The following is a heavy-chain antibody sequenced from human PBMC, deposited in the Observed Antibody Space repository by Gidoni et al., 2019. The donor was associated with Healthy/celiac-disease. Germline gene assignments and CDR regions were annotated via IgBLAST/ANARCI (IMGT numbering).Heavy chain of an antibody. CDR3: AKDGSLAAAGQLSWYYFDY. J-gene: IGHJ4*02. CDR2: ISGSGGST. CDR1: GFTFSSYA. D-gene: IGHD6-13*01. Sequence: EVQLLESGGGLVQPGGSMRLSGAASGFTFSSYAMSWVRQAPGKGLEWVSAISGSGGSTYYADSVKGRFTISRDNSKNTLYLQMNSLRAEDTAVYYCAKDGSLAAAGQLSWYYFDYWGQGTLVTVSS. V-gene: IGHV3-23*01.